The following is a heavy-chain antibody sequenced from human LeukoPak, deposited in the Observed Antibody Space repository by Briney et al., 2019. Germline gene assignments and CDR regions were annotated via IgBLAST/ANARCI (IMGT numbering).Heavy chain of an antibody. J-gene: IGHJ3*02. D-gene: IGHD6-25*01. V-gene: IGHV4-59*01. CDR3: ARDIPSAADAFDI. Sequence: SETLSLTCTVSGGSISSYYWSWIRQPPGKGLEWIGYIYYSGSTNYNPSLKSRVTISVDTSKNQFSLKLSSVTAADTAVYYCARDIPSAADAFDIWGQGTMDTVSS. CDR1: GGSISSYY. CDR2: IYYSGST.